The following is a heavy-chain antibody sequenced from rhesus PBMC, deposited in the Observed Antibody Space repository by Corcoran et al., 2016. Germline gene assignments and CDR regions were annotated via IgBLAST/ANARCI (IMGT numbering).Heavy chain of an antibody. D-gene: IGHD6S26*01. CDR1: GFTFSRYG. Sequence: EVQLVESGGGLVQPGGSLRLSCAASGFTFSRYGMSWVRQAPGKGLEGVSYISKGGSRTNDEDAVKGRFAIARDNSKNTLSRQMNSRRAEDTAVYDCASIAAAGLFPYYLDYWGQGVLVTVSS. CDR2: ISKGGSRT. J-gene: IGHJ4*01. CDR3: ASIAAAGLFPYYLDY. V-gene: IGHV3S5*01.